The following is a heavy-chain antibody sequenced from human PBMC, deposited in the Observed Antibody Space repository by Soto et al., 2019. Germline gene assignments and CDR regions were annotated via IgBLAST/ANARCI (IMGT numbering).Heavy chain of an antibody. CDR2: IFSSGTT. V-gene: IGHV4-59*01. D-gene: IGHD5-18*01. Sequence: PSETLSLTCTVSGGPINHYYWNWIRQPPGKGLEWIGYIFSSGTTNYNPRFESRVSISADRSKSQVSLRLTSVTAADTAVYYCASVSGYYESKGLVPDHWGQGTMVTVSS. CDR3: ASVSGYYESKGLVPDH. J-gene: IGHJ4*02. CDR1: GGPINHYY.